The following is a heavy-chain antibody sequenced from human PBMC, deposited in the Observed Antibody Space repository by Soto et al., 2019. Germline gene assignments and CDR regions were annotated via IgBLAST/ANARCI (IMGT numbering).Heavy chain of an antibody. J-gene: IGHJ6*03. V-gene: IGHV4-61*01. Sequence: PSETLSLTCTVSGGSVSSSSYYWSWIRQPPAKGLEWIGYVYYSGSANYNPSLESRVTISVDTSKNQFSLKLSSVTAADTAVYYCARVSLTVYNYYYYMDVWGKGTTVTVSS. CDR1: GGSVSSSSYY. CDR3: ARVSLTVYNYYYYMDV. D-gene: IGHD4-17*01. CDR2: VYYSGSA.